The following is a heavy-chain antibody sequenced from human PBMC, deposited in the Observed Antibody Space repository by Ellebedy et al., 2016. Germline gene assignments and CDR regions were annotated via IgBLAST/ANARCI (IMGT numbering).Heavy chain of an antibody. Sequence: GGSLRLSXAASGFTFSSYWMHWVRQAPGKGLVWVSRLNSDGSSATYADSVKGRFTISRDNSKNTLYLQMNNLRAEDTAVYYCARAGAYCSSTSCFDPWGQGTLVTVSS. V-gene: IGHV3-74*01. CDR3: ARAGAYCSSTSCFDP. CDR1: GFTFSSYW. J-gene: IGHJ5*02. CDR2: LNSDGSSA. D-gene: IGHD2-2*01.